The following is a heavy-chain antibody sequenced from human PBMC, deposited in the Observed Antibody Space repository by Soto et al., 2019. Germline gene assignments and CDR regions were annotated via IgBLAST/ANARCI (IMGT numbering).Heavy chain of an antibody. CDR3: ARVGADGYNLDY. J-gene: IGHJ4*02. Sequence: SETLSLTCTVSGGSISSGDYYWSWIRQPPGKGLEWVGYIYYSGSTYYNPSLKSRLTISVDSSKSQFSMELSSVTAADTAVYYCARVGADGYNLDYWGQGATVTVSS. CDR1: GGSISSGDYY. D-gene: IGHD5-12*01. CDR2: IYYSGST. V-gene: IGHV4-30-4*01.